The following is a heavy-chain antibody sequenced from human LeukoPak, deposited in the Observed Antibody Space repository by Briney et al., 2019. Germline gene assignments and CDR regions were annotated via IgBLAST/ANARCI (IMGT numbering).Heavy chain of an antibody. J-gene: IGHJ4*02. CDR1: VYTFTGYY. V-gene: IGHV1-2*02. CDR3: ARRGYSYGYENGVLDY. CDR2: INPNSGGT. Sequence: GASVKVSCKASVYTFTGYYMHWVRQAPGQGLAWMGWINPNSGGTNYAQKFQGRVTMTRDTSISTAYMELSRLRSDDTAVYYCARRGYSYGYENGVLDYWGQGILVTVSS. D-gene: IGHD5-18*01.